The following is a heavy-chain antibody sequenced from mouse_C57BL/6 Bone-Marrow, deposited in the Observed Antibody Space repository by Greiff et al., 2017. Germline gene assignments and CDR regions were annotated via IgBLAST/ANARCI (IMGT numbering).Heavy chain of an antibody. J-gene: IGHJ1*03. CDR2: INYDGSST. D-gene: IGHD2-14*01. CDR1: GFTFSDYY. CDR3: ARDRGVRRWYFDV. Sequence: EVKLMESEGGLVQPGSSMKLSCTASGFTFSDYYMAWVRQVPEKGLEWVANINYDGSSTYYLDSLKSRFIISRDNAKNILYLQMSSLKSEDTATYYCARDRGVRRWYFDVWGTGTTVTVSS. V-gene: IGHV5-16*01.